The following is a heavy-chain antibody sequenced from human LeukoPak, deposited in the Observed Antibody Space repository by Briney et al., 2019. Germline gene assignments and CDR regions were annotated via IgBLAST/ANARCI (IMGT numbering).Heavy chain of an antibody. Sequence: PGGSLRLSCAASGFTFDDYGMSWVRQAPGKGLEWVSGINWNGGSTGYADSVKGRFTISRGNAKNSLYLQMNSLRAEDTALYYCARVTGSSGWLGGYYFDYWGQGTLVTVSS. D-gene: IGHD6-19*01. J-gene: IGHJ4*02. CDR1: GFTFDDYG. CDR3: ARVTGSSGWLGGYYFDY. CDR2: INWNGGST. V-gene: IGHV3-20*04.